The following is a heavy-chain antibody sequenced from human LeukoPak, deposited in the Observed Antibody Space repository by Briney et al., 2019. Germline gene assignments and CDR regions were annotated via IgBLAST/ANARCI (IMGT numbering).Heavy chain of an antibody. CDR2: IYYSGST. J-gene: IGHJ5*02. D-gene: IGHD1-26*01. V-gene: IGHV4-39*07. CDR3: AREESGSYPGGLNWFDP. CDR1: GGSISSSSYY. Sequence: SETLSLTCTVSGGSISSSSYYWGWIRQPPGKGLEWIGSIYYSGSTYYNPSLKSRVTISVDASKNQFSLKLSSVTAADTAVYYCAREESGSYPGGLNWFDPWGQGTLVTVSS.